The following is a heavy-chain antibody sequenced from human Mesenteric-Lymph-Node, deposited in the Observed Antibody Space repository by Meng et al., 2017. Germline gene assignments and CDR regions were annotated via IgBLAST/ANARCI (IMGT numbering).Heavy chain of an antibody. J-gene: IGHJ4*02. CDR2: ISSSSSYI. D-gene: IGHD3-22*01. V-gene: IGHV3-21*04. CDR1: GFTFSSYS. CDR3: ATVTLSYYDSSGYYDY. Sequence: GESLKISCAASGFTFSSYSMNWVRQAPGKGLEWVSSISSSSSYIYYADSVKGRFTISRDNAKNSLYLQMNSLRAEDTAVYYCATVTLSYYDSSGYYDYWGQGTLVTVSS.